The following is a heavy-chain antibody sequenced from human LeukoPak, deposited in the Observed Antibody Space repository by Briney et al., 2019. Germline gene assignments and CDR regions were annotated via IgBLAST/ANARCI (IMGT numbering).Heavy chain of an antibody. CDR2: NYSGGSS. Sequence: GGSLRLSCAASGFTVSSNYMSWVRQAPGKGLEWVSVNYSGGSSYYADSVKGRFTISRDNSKNTLYLQMNSLRVEDTAVYYCAIESTYYYYGMDVWGQGTTVTVSS. CDR1: GFTVSSNY. CDR3: AIESTYYYYGMDV. J-gene: IGHJ6*02. V-gene: IGHV3-53*01.